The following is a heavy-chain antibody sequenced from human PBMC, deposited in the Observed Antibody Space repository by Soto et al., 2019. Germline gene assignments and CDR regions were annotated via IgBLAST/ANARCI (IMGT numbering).Heavy chain of an antibody. Sequence: SETLSLTCAVSSGSISSSNWWSWVRQPPGKGLEWIGEIYHSGSTNYNPSLKSRVAISVDKSKNQFSLKLSSVTAADTAVYYCARWRGNYDFWSGYYFPGVYYYYMDVWGKGTTVTVS. CDR2: IYHSGST. CDR1: SGSISSSNW. V-gene: IGHV4-4*02. J-gene: IGHJ6*03. CDR3: ARWRGNYDFWSGYYFPGVYYYYMDV. D-gene: IGHD3-3*01.